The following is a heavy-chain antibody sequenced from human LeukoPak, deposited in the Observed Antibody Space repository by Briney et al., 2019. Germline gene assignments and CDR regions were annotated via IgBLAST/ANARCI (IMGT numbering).Heavy chain of an antibody. D-gene: IGHD2-2*03. CDR1: GVTVGSNY. CDR3: AKHGYCSGISCFFDF. J-gene: IGHJ4*02. Sequence: PGGSLRLSCVASGVTVGSNYMNWVRQAPGKGLECVSVIYSDGTTSYTDSVKGRFTISRDSSKNTLYLQMNSLRAEDTALYYCAKHGYCSGISCFFDFWGQGTLVTVSS. CDR2: IYSDGTT. V-gene: IGHV3-53*01.